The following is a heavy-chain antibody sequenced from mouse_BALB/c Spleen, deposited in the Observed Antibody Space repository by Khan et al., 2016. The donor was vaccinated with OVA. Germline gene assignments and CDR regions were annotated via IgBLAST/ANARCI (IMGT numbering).Heavy chain of an antibody. CDR3: ARTARIKY. D-gene: IGHD1-2*01. CDR2: ISYSGST. V-gene: IGHV3-2*02. Sequence: VQLKQSGPGLVKPSQSLSLTCTVTGYSITSGYGWNWIWQFPGNKLEWMGYISYSGSTNSNPSLKSRISITRDTSKNQFFLQLNSVTTEDTATYYCARTARIKYWGQGTTLTVSS. J-gene: IGHJ2*01. CDR1: GYSITSGYG.